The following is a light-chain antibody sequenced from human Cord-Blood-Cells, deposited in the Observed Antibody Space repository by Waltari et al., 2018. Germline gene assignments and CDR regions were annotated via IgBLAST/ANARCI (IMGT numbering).Light chain of an antibody. CDR1: SSDVGSDNL. V-gene: IGLV2-23*01. J-gene: IGLJ3*02. CDR2: EGS. CDR3: CSYAGSSTYWV. Sequence: QSALTQPASVSGSPGQSITISCTGTSSDVGSDNLVSWYQQHPGKAPKLMFYEGSKRPSGVSNRFSVSKSGNAASLTISGLQAEDEADYYCCSYAGSSTYWVFGGGTKLTVL.